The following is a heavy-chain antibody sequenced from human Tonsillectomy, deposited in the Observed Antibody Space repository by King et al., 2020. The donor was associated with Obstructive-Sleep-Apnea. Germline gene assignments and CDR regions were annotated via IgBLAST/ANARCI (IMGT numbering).Heavy chain of an antibody. V-gene: IGHV5-10-1*01. CDR2: IDPSDSYI. Sequence: DVQLVESGAELKKPGASLTISCQGSGYIFTNYWISWVRQMPGKGLEWMGRIDPSDSYINSNPSFRGHVTFSADKSINTAFLKWTSLQASDTAIYYCARTFASGSYTTSWGQGTLVTVSS. D-gene: IGHD3-10*01. CDR1: GYIFTNYW. CDR3: ARTFASGSYTTS. J-gene: IGHJ5*02.